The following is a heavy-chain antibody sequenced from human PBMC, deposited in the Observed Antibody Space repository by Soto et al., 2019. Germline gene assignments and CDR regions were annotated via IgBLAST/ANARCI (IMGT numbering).Heavy chain of an antibody. CDR3: ARGPKNYYMDV. Sequence: PGGSLRLSCAASGFTFSSYSMNWVRQAPGKGVEWVSYISSSSSTIYYADSVKGRFTISRDNAKNSLYLQMNSLRAEDTAVYYCARGPKNYYMDVWGKGTTVTVSS. V-gene: IGHV3-48*01. CDR1: GFTFSSYS. CDR2: ISSSSSTI. J-gene: IGHJ6*03.